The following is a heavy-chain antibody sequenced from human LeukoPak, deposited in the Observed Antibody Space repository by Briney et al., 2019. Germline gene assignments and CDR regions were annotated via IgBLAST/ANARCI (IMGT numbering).Heavy chain of an antibody. CDR3: ARTSTGTRGGYDV. Sequence: ASVKVSFKACGYIFTSYVINWVGQAAGRGLEWVGWINPNSGKTGFTQKFQGRVTVTRRTSISTAYMELSSLTSDDTAVYYWARTSTGTRGGYDVWGQGTLVTVSS. J-gene: IGHJ4*02. CDR2: INPNSGKT. D-gene: IGHD1-1*01. V-gene: IGHV1-8*01. CDR1: GYIFTSYV.